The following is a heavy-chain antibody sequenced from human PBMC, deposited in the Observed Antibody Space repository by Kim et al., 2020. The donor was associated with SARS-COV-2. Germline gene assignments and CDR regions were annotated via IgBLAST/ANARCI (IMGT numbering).Heavy chain of an antibody. Sequence: SVKVSCKASGGTFSSYAISWVRQAPGQGLEWMGGIIPIFGTANYAQKFQGRVTITADESTSTAYMELSSLRSEDTAVYYCASSPQGLRLDNWFDPWGQGTLVTVSS. V-gene: IGHV1-69*13. CDR2: IIPIFGTA. CDR3: ASSPQGLRLDNWFDP. J-gene: IGHJ5*02. CDR1: GGTFSSYA. D-gene: IGHD5-12*01.